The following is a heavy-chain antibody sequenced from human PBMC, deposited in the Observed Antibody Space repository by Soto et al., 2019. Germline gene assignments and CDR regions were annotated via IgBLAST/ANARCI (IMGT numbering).Heavy chain of an antibody. CDR2: IEPSDSYT. Sequence: GESLKIHCKCSGYSFTSYWISWERQMPGKGLERMGRIEPSDSYTNYSQSFQGHVTNSADKCISTDYLQWGSLKDSETSMYYCANISFGELLYFDVWGQGNTVTVSS. V-gene: IGHV5-10-1*01. CDR3: ANISFGELLYFDV. CDR1: GYSFTSYW. J-gene: IGHJ6*02. D-gene: IGHD3-10*01.